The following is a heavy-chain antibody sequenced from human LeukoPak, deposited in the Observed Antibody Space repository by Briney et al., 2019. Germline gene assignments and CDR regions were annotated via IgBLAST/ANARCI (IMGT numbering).Heavy chain of an antibody. CDR2: INHSGST. D-gene: IGHD3-10*01. CDR3: AREGWFGEPYFDY. V-gene: IGHV4-34*01. Sequence: SETLSLTCAVYGGSFSGYYWSWIRQPPGKGLEWIGEINHSGSTNYNPSLKSRVTISVGTSKNQFSLKLSSVTAADTAVYYCAREGWFGEPYFDYWGQGTLVTVSS. J-gene: IGHJ4*02. CDR1: GGSFSGYY.